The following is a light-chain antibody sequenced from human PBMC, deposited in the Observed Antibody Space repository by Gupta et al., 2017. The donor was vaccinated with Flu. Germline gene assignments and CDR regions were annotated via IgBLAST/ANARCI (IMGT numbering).Light chain of an antibody. Sequence: QSALTQPASVSGSPGQSITISCTGTSSDIGGYHYVSWYQQHPGKAPKLMIYEVNNRPLGVSNRFSRSKSGNTASLTISGLQAEDEAHYYCSSYTGSSTLFGGGTKLTVL. CDR1: SSDIGGYHY. CDR2: EVN. V-gene: IGLV2-14*01. CDR3: SSYTGSSTL. J-gene: IGLJ2*01.